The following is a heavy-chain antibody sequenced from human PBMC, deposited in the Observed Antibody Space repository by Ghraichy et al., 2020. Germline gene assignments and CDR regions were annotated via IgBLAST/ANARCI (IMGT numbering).Heavy chain of an antibody. CDR2: ISAYNGNT. Sequence: ASVKVSCKASGYTFTSYGISWVRQAPGQGLEWMGWISAYNGNTNYAQKLQGRVTMTTDTSTSTAYMELRSLRSDDTAVYYCARDQSPNSIAAAGTGYWGQGTLVTVSS. CDR3: ARDQSPNSIAAAGTGY. J-gene: IGHJ4*02. D-gene: IGHD6-13*01. CDR1: GYTFTSYG. V-gene: IGHV1-18*04.